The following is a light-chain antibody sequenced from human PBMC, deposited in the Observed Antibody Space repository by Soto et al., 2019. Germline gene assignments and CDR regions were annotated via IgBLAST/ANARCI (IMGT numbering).Light chain of an antibody. V-gene: IGLV2-8*01. J-gene: IGLJ1*01. CDR1: SSDVGGYNY. CDR3: SSYAGSKNLV. CDR2: EVS. Sequence: QSVLTQPPSASGSPGQSVTISCTGTSSDVGGYNYVSWYQQHPGKAPKLMIYEVSKRPSGVPDRFSGSKSGNTASLTVSGLQAEDEGDNNCSSYAGSKNLVFGTGTKVTVL.